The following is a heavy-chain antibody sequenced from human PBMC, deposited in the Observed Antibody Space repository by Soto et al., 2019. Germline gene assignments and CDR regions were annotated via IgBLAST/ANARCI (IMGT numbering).Heavy chain of an antibody. CDR1: GFTFDDYA. Sequence: PGGSLRLSCAASGFTFDDYAMHWVRQAPGKGLEWVSGISWNSGSIGYADSVKGRFTISRDNAKNSLYLQMNSLRAEDTALYYCAKTKGVVTMVRGVHDAFEIGRQGTMVTVPS. V-gene: IGHV3-9*01. D-gene: IGHD3-10*01. CDR3: AKTKGVVTMVRGVHDAFEI. J-gene: IGHJ3*02. CDR2: ISWNSGSI.